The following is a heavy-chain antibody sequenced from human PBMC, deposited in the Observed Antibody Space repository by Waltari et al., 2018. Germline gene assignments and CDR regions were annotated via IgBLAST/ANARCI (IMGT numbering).Heavy chain of an antibody. D-gene: IGHD6-13*01. V-gene: IGHV1-2*06. J-gene: IGHJ5*02. CDR3: ARTRIAAAGKVWFDP. CDR1: GYTFTGYY. Sequence: QVQLVQSGAEVKKPGASVKVSCKASGYTFTGYYMPWVRQAPGQGLEWMGRINPNSGGTNYAQKFQGRVTMTRDTSISTAYMELSRLRSDDTAVYYCARTRIAAAGKVWFDPWGQGTLVTVSS. CDR2: INPNSGGT.